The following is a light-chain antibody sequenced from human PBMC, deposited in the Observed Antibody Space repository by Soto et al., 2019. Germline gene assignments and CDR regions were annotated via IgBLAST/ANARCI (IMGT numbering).Light chain of an antibody. V-gene: IGKV3-15*01. Sequence: EIVMTQSPVALSVSPGESAALSCRASQSVGRNFAWYQQRPGQAPRVLIYGTSTRATGVPARFSGSGSGTDFTLTISSLQSEDVAVYYCQLYNKWPYTFGQGTRLEIK. CDR2: GTS. J-gene: IGKJ2*01. CDR3: QLYNKWPYT. CDR1: QSVGRN.